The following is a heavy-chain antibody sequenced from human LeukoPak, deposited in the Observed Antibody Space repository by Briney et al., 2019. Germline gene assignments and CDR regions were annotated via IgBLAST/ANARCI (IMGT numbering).Heavy chain of an antibody. V-gene: IGHV3-7*03. CDR2: IKEDGSEK. CDR3: AKDPNGDYIGTFDM. CDR1: GFTFTTYW. J-gene: IGHJ3*02. D-gene: IGHD4-17*01. Sequence: PGGSLRLSCAASGFTFTTYWMKWVRQAPGKGLEWVAKIKEDGSEKYYADSVKGRFTISRDNAENSLYLQMNSLRAEDTAIYYCAKDPNGDYIGTFDMWGQGTMVTVSS.